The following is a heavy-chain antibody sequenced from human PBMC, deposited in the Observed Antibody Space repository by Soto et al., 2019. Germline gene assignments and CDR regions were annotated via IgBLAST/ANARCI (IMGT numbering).Heavy chain of an antibody. D-gene: IGHD2-15*01. Sequence: GGSLRLSCAASGFTFSKYGIHWVRQAPGKGLEWVAVIWHDGSEKYYADSVKGRFTISRDNSKNTVYLQMNSLRVEDTAVYYCVKDGDRTYCSGGSCSFFDFWGQGALVTVSS. CDR3: VKDGDRTYCSGGSCSFFDF. V-gene: IGHV3-33*06. CDR1: GFTFSKYG. CDR2: IWHDGSEK. J-gene: IGHJ4*02.